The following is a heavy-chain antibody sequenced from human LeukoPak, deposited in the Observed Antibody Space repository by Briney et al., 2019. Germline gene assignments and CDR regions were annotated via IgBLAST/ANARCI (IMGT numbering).Heavy chain of an antibody. D-gene: IGHD6-25*01. CDR1: GFTFSNYA. CDR2: VTGSGGGT. CDR3: EGQRLGFAY. V-gene: IGHV3-23*01. J-gene: IGHJ4*02. Sequence: PGGSLRLSCAASGFTFSNYAMSWVRQAPGKGLEWVSTVTGSGGGTYYADSVKGRFTISRDNSKSTLYLQMNSLRAEDTALYYCEGQRLGFAYWGQGALATVSS.